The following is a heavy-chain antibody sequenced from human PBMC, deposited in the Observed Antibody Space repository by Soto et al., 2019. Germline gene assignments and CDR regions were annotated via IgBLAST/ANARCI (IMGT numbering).Heavy chain of an antibody. D-gene: IGHD5-18*01. CDR1: GCSISIYY. V-gene: IGHV4-59*01. CDR2: IYYSGST. Sequence: PTVTLSLTCTFSGCSISIYYCSLIGQPPGKGLVWIWYIYYSGSTNYNPWLKTRVTISVDPSKYQFSLKLRSVTAADTAVYYCASVGRGYSYGQLDYWGQGTLVTVSS. J-gene: IGHJ4*02. CDR3: ASVGRGYSYGQLDY.